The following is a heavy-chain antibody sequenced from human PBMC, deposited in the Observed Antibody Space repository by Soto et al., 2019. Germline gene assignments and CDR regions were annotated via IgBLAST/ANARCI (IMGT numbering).Heavy chain of an antibody. Sequence: QVQLVESGGGVVQPGRSLRLSCAASGFTFSSYGMHWVRQAPGKGLEWVAVIWYDGSNKYYADSVKGRFTISRDNSKNTLYLQMNSLRAEDTAVYYCAREITGANGGSDFDYWGQGTLVTVSS. CDR3: AREITGANGGSDFDY. J-gene: IGHJ4*02. V-gene: IGHV3-33*01. D-gene: IGHD7-27*01. CDR1: GFTFSSYG. CDR2: IWYDGSNK.